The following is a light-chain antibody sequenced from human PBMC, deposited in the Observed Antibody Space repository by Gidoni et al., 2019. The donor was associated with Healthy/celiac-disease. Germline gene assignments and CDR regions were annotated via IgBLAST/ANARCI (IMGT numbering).Light chain of an antibody. CDR3: QQYGSSPPWT. V-gene: IGKV3-20*01. CDR2: GAS. Sequence: ELVLPQSPGTLSLSPGERATLSCRASQSVSSSYLAWYQQKPGQAPRLLIYGASSRATGIPDRFSASGSGTDFTLTISRLEPEDFAVYYCQQYGSSPPWTFGQGTKVEIK. J-gene: IGKJ1*01. CDR1: QSVSSSY.